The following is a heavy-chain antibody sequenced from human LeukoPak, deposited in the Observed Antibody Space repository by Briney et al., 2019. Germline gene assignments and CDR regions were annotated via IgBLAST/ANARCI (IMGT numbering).Heavy chain of an antibody. CDR1: GGSIISNY. CDR2: IYGSGIT. V-gene: IGHV4-4*07. Sequence: SETLSLTCTVSGGSIISNYWSWIRQSAGTGLEWIGRIYGSGITDYNPSLKSRVTISVDTSKIQFSLKLNSVTAADTAVYYCARMVIRAYCSGGGCYEHAFDIWGQGTVVTVSS. J-gene: IGHJ3*02. CDR3: ARMVIRAYCSGGGCYEHAFDI. D-gene: IGHD2-15*01.